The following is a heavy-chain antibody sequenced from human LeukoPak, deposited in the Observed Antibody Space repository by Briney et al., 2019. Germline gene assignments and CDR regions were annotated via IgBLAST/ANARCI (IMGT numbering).Heavy chain of an antibody. CDR1: GDSISSYY. J-gene: IGHJ6*02. Sequence: SETLSLTCTVSGDSISSYYWSWIRQPPGKGLEWIGYIYYSGSTNYNPSLKSRVTISVDTSKNQFSLKLSSVTAADTAVYYCARDFGAGSYRYGMDVWGQGTAVTVSS. V-gene: IGHV4-59*12. CDR2: IYYSGST. D-gene: IGHD3-10*01. CDR3: ARDFGAGSYRYGMDV.